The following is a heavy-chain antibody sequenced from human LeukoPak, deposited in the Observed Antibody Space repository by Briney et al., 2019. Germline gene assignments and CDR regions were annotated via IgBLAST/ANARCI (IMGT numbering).Heavy chain of an antibody. J-gene: IGHJ4*02. CDR2: ISGSGGST. D-gene: IGHD5-18*01. CDR3: AKAGRTGYSYGVFDY. CDR1: GFTFSSYA. V-gene: IGHV3-23*01. Sequence: GGSLRLSCAASGFTFSSYAMSWVRQAPGKGLEGVSAISGSGGSTYYADSVKGRFTISRDNSKSTLYLQMNSLRAEDTAVYYCAKAGRTGYSYGVFDYWGQGTLVTVSS.